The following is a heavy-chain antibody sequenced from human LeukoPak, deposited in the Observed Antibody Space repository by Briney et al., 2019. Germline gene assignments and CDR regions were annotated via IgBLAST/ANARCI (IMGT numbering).Heavy chain of an antibody. Sequence: ASVKVSCKASGYTFTSYAMNWVRQAPGQGLEWMGWINTNTGNPTYAQGFTGRFVFSLDTSVSTAYLQISSLKTEDTAVYYCARDPADYSSGWYYFDYWGQGTLVTVSS. J-gene: IGHJ4*02. CDR3: ARDPADYSSGWYYFDY. D-gene: IGHD6-19*01. V-gene: IGHV7-4-1*02. CDR2: INTNTGNP. CDR1: GYTFTSYA.